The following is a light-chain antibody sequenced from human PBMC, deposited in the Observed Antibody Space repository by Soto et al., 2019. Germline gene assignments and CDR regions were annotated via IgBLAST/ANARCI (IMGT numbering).Light chain of an antibody. CDR1: SRDVGGYNY. V-gene: IGLV2-14*01. CDR2: EVS. CDR3: SSYIISSTFVV. J-gene: IGLJ2*01. Sequence: QSALTQPASVSGSPGQSITISCTGTSRDVGGYNYVSWHQQHPGKAPKVIITEVSNRPSGVSHRFSGAKSGSTASLPISGLQAEDEADYYCSSYIISSTFVVFGGGTKLTVL.